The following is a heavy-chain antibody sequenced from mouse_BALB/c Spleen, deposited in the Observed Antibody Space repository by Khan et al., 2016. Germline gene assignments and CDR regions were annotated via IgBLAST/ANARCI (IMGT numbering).Heavy chain of an antibody. V-gene: IGHV2-2*02. Sequence: QMQLEESGPGLVQPSQSLSITCTVSGFSLTSYGVHWVRQSPGKGLEWLGVIWSGGSTDYNAAFISRLSISKDNTKSHVFFKMNILQANDTAIYXCAGKRLGRGFAYWGQGTLVTVSA. J-gene: IGHJ3*01. CDR1: GFSLTSYG. D-gene: IGHD4-1*01. CDR3: AGKRLGRGFAY. CDR2: IWSGGST.